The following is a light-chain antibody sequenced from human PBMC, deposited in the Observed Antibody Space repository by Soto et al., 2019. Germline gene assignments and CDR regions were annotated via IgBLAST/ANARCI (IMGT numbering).Light chain of an antibody. J-gene: IGKJ2*01. Sequence: IQMTQSPSSLSASVGDRVTITCRASQRITTYLNWYQQKPGNAPKLLITTSGTLQRGVPSRFTGSGSVTDFTLTITSLQREDFATYFCQQTYSTPYTFGLGTKLEIK. CDR2: TSG. V-gene: IGKV1-39*01. CDR1: QRITTY. CDR3: QQTYSTPYT.